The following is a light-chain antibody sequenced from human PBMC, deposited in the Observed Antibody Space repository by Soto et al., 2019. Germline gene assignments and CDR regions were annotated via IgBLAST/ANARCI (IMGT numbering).Light chain of an antibody. CDR3: QSYDSPLSARYV. V-gene: IGLV1-40*01. Sequence: QSALTQPPSVSGAPGQRVTISCTGSSSNIGAGYDVHWYQQRPGTAPKPLIFGNINRPSGVPDRFSGSKSGTSASLAITGLQAEDEGDYYCQSYDSPLSARYVFGTGTKVTVL. J-gene: IGLJ1*01. CDR1: SSNIGAGYD. CDR2: GNI.